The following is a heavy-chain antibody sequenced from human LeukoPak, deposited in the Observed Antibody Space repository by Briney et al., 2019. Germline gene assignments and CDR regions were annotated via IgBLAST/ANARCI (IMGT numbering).Heavy chain of an antibody. J-gene: IGHJ4*02. CDR1: GGSFSGYY. CDR3: ARGSYYYYGSGRTQKYYFDY. CDR2: INHSGST. D-gene: IGHD3-10*01. V-gene: IGHV4-34*01. Sequence: SETLSLTCAVYGGSFSGYYWSWIRQPPGKGLEWIGEINHSGSTNYNPSLKSRVTISVDTSKNQFSLTLSTVTAADTAVYSCARGSYYYYGSGRTQKYYFDYWGQGTLVTVSS.